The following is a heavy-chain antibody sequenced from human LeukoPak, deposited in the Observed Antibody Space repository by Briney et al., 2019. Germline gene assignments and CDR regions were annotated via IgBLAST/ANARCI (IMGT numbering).Heavy chain of an antibody. CDR1: GYSFTSYW. V-gene: IGHV5-51*01. CDR2: INPADSDT. J-gene: IGHJ4*02. Sequence: GESLKISCKASGYSFTSYWIAWVRQMPGKGLEWMGIINPADSDTRYSLSIQGQVTISADRSISTAYLQWSSLKASDTAMYYRARGEGGYNYAFWGQGTLVPVSS. CDR3: ARGEGGYNYAF. D-gene: IGHD5-24*01.